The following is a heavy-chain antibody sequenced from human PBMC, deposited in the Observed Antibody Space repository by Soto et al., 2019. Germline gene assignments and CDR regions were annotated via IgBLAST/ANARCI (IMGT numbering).Heavy chain of an antibody. CDR1: GFSLSTNRVG. J-gene: IGHJ4*02. Sequence: QITLKESGPTLVKPTQTLTLTCTFSGFSLSTNRVGVGWIRQPPGKALEWLALIYWDDNKRYSPSLKSRLTITKDTSKNQVVLTMTNMDPVDTATYYSAHFYGDSSFDLWGQGTLVTVSS. CDR3: AHFYGDSSFDL. D-gene: IGHD4-17*01. V-gene: IGHV2-5*02. CDR2: IYWDDNK.